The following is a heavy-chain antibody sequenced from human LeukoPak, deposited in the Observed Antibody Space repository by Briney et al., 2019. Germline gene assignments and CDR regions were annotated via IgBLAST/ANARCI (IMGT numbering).Heavy chain of an antibody. CDR1: GFTFGSYT. Sequence: PGGSLRLSCEASGFTFGSYTMNWVRQAPGKGLEWVANIKQDGSEKYYVDSVKGRFTISRDNAKNSLYLQMNSLRAEDTAVYYCARENRGTYYYGSGSSAHFDYWGQGTLVTVSS. D-gene: IGHD3-10*01. CDR2: IKQDGSEK. CDR3: ARENRGTYYYGSGSSAHFDY. J-gene: IGHJ4*02. V-gene: IGHV3-7*01.